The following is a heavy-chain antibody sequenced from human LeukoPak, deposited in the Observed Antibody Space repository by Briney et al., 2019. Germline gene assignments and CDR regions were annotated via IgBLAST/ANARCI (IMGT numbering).Heavy chain of an antibody. D-gene: IGHD5-18*01. Sequence: GGSLRLSCVASGFTFSNYAMSWVRQTPGKGLEWVSGIVNSGGSTYYADSVRGRLTISRDNSKKTVYLQMSSLRGDDTAIYYCAKDRAGYSYGMFDSWGQGTLVTVSS. CDR1: GFTFSNYA. CDR2: IVNSGGST. J-gene: IGHJ4*02. CDR3: AKDRAGYSYGMFDS. V-gene: IGHV3-23*01.